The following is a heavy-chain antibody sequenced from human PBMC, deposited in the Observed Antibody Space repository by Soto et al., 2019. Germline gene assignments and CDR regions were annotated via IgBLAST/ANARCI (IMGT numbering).Heavy chain of an antibody. CDR3: ARAEYYDSSGYLLRPDYYYYGMDV. V-gene: IGHV3-23*01. J-gene: IGHJ6*02. CDR2: ISGDGGNT. D-gene: IGHD3-22*01. Sequence: PGGSLRLSCAASGFTFSSYSMSWVRQAPGKGLEWVSAISGDGGNTSYADSVKGRFTISRDNAKNTLYLQMNSLRAEDTAVYYCARAEYYDSSGYLLRPDYYYYGMDVWGQGTTVTVSS. CDR1: GFTFSSYS.